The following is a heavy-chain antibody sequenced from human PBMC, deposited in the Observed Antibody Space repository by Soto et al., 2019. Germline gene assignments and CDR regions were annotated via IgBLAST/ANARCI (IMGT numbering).Heavy chain of an antibody. Sequence: SETLSLTCTVSGGSISSYYWSWIRQPPGKGLEWIGYIYYSGSTNYNPSLKSRVTISVDTSKNQFSLKLSSVTAADTAVYYCARAHYGEGLDYWGQGTLVTVSS. CDR3: ARAHYGEGLDY. CDR2: IYYSGST. V-gene: IGHV4-59*08. CDR1: GGSISSYY. J-gene: IGHJ4*02. D-gene: IGHD4-17*01.